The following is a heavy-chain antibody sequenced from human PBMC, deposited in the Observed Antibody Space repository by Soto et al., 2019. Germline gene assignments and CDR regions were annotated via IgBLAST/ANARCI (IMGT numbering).Heavy chain of an antibody. V-gene: IGHV4-59*01. CDR3: ARDIGDSYGYGGPCMDV. CDR1: GGSISSYY. D-gene: IGHD5-18*01. Sequence: QVQLQESGPGLVKPSETLSLTCTVSGGSISSYYWSWIRQPPGKGLEWIGYIHYTGSTNYNPSLKSRATISVDTSTSQFSLKLSSVTAADTAVYYCARDIGDSYGYGGPCMDVWGQGTTVSVSS. J-gene: IGHJ6*02. CDR2: IHYTGST.